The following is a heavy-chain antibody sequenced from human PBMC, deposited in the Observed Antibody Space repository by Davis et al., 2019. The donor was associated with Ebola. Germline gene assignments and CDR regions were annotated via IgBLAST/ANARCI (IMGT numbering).Heavy chain of an antibody. D-gene: IGHD3-3*01. Sequence: ASVKVSCKASGYTFTSYDINWVRKATGQGLEWMGWMNPNSGNTGYAQKFQGRVTMTRNTSISTAYMELSSLRSEDTAVYYCARAGGIFGVVIMDAFDIWGQGTMVTVSS. V-gene: IGHV1-8*01. J-gene: IGHJ3*02. CDR1: GYTFTSYD. CDR2: MNPNSGNT. CDR3: ARAGGIFGVVIMDAFDI.